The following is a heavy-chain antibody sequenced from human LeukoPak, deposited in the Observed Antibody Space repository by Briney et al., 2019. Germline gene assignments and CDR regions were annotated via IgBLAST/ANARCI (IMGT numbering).Heavy chain of an antibody. CDR1: GYTFTSYD. D-gene: IGHD2-2*01. V-gene: IGHV1-8*01. J-gene: IGHJ5*02. Sequence: ASVKVSCKASGYTFTSYDINWMRQSTGQGLEWMGWMHPNSGNTGYAQKFQGRVTMTRNTSISTAYMELSSLRSEDTAVYYCATEIGYCSSTSCPNWFDPWGQGTLVTVSS. CDR3: ATEIGYCSSTSCPNWFDP. CDR2: MHPNSGNT.